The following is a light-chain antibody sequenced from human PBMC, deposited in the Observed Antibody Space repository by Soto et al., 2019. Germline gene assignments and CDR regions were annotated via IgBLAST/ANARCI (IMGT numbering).Light chain of an antibody. CDR2: DAS. J-gene: IGKJ1*01. Sequence: EIVLTQSPATLSLSPGERATLSCRASQSVSSYLAWYQQKPGQAPRLLMYDASNRATGIPARFSGSGSGTDFTLTISSLEPEDFAVYYCQQRSNWPVTFGQGPKVEIK. CDR1: QSVSSY. CDR3: QQRSNWPVT. V-gene: IGKV3-11*01.